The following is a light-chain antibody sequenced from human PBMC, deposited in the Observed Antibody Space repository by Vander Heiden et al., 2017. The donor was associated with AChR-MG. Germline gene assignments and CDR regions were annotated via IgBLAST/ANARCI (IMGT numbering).Light chain of an antibody. J-gene: IGKJ4*01. CDR2: DVS. CDR3: QQRSTWPALT. V-gene: IGKV3-11*01. Sequence: EIVLTQSPATLSLSPGESATLSCRASQRIGEYISWYQKKVGQAPRLLIYDVSDRAPGVPGRFSGSGSGTDFTLTISSLEPEDFAVYYCQQRSTWPALTFGGGTKVEI. CDR1: QRIGEY.